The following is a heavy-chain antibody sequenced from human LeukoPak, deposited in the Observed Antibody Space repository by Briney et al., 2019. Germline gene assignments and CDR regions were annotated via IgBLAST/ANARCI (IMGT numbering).Heavy chain of an antibody. Sequence: GGSLRLSCAASGFTFSRYAMNWVRQAPGKGLEWVSYISTGGDNRFYADSLKGRFTVSRDNAKNSLFLQMDSLRAEDTAVYYCAKIWFGELSSFDYWGQGTLVTVSS. CDR3: AKIWFGELSSFDY. V-gene: IGHV3-21*01. D-gene: IGHD3-10*01. CDR1: GFTFSRYA. CDR2: ISTGGDNR. J-gene: IGHJ4*02.